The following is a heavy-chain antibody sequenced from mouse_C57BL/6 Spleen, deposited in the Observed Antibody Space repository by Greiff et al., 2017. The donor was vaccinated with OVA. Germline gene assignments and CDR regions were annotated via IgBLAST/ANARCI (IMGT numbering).Heavy chain of an antibody. D-gene: IGHD2-3*01. CDR3: ARYEDYAMDY. J-gene: IGHJ4*01. Sequence: VQLQQSGPGLVKPSQSLSLTCSVTGYSITSGYYWNWIRQFPGNKLEWMGYISYDGSNNYNPSLKNRISITRDTSKNQFFLKLNSVTTEDTATYYCARYEDYAMDYWGQGTSVTVSS. CDR1: GYSITSGYY. CDR2: ISYDGSN. V-gene: IGHV3-6*01.